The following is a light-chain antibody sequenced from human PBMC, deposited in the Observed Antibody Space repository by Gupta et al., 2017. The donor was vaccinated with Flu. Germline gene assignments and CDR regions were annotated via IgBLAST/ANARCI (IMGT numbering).Light chain of an antibody. CDR2: FTSDGSH. Sequence: QLLLTQSPSAFASLAASVKLTCTLSSGRRSHVIACRQHQTEKGPRYLMMFTSDGSHSKGDGIPDRFSGSSSGTDRYLTISSLQSEDEGDYDCQTWGTGIRVFGGGTRLTVL. V-gene: IGLV4-69*01. CDR1: SGRRSHV. J-gene: IGLJ3*02. CDR3: QTWGTGIRV.